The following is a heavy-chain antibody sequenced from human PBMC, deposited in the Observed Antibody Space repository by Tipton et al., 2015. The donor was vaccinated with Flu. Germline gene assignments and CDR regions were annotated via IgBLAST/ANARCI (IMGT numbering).Heavy chain of an antibody. CDR2: ISHSGRT. CDR3: ARSTYYYGSGSSDY. D-gene: IGHD3-10*01. J-gene: IGHJ4*02. Sequence: TLSLTCTVSGGSITSGYFWGWIRRPPGKGLEWIGCISHSGRTYYNPSLKSRVTISLDTAKNQFSQRLTSVTAADTAVYYCARSTYYYGSGSSDYWGQGTLVTVSS. CDR1: GGSITSGYF. V-gene: IGHV4-38-2*02.